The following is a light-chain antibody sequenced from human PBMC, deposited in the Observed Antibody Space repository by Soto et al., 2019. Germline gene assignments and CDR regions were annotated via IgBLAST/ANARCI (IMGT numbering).Light chain of an antibody. V-gene: IGKV3-11*01. CDR3: QQRSNWPPMYT. J-gene: IGKJ2*01. Sequence: EIVLTQSPATLSLSPGERATLSCRASQSVSRYLAWYQQKPGQAPRLLIYDASNRATGIPARFSGSGSGTDFTLTISSLEPEDFAVYFCQQRSNWPPMYTFGQGTQL. CDR1: QSVSRY. CDR2: DAS.